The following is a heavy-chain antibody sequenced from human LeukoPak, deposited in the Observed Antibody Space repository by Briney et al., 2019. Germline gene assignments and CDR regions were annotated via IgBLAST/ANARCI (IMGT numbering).Heavy chain of an antibody. CDR1: GFTFSSYG. V-gene: IGHV3-33*06. CDR3: AKAETDSYYYDSSGYSRANDY. J-gene: IGHJ4*02. Sequence: GGSLRLSCAASGFTFSSYGMHWVRQAPGKGLEWVAVIWYDGSNKYYADSVKGRFTISRDNSKNTLYLQMNSLRAEDTAVYYCAKAETDSYYYDSSGYSRANDYWGQGTLVTVSS. D-gene: IGHD3-22*01. CDR2: IWYDGSNK.